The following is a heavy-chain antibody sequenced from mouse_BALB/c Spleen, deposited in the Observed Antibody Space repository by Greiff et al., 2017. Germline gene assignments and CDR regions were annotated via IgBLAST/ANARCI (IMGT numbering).Heavy chain of an antibody. Sequence: EAGGGLVQPKGSLKLSCAASGFTFNTNAMNWVRQAPGKGLEWVARIRSKSNNYATYYADSVKDRFTISRDDSQSMLYLQMNNLKTEDTAMYYCVRGIYYRYDERDYYAMDYWGQGTSVTVSS. CDR1: GFTFNTNA. CDR3: VRGIYYRYDERDYYAMDY. CDR2: IRSKSNNYAT. J-gene: IGHJ4*01. V-gene: IGHV10S3*01. D-gene: IGHD2-14*01.